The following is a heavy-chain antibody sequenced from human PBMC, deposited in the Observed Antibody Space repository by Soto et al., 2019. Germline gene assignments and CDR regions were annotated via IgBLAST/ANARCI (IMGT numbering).Heavy chain of an antibody. D-gene: IGHD6-19*01. CDR3: ATSSGPQSPIGDH. V-gene: IGHV4-59*08. CDR2: ISYSGNT. J-gene: IGHJ4*02. Sequence: QVQLQESGPGLVKPSETLSLTCTFSGVSITSYYWSWIRQSPGKGLEWIGFISYSGNTNYNPSLKSRVIISRDTSRNEFSLRLTSVTAADTAVYYCATSSGPQSPIGDHWGQGTLVTVSS. CDR1: GVSITSYY.